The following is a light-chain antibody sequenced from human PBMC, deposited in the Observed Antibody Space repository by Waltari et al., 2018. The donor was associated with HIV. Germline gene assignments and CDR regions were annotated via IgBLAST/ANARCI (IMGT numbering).Light chain of an antibody. Sequence: DIVMTQSPDSLAVSLGERATVNCKSSQTVLYSPNNKNYLAWCQQKPGQPPKLLIHWASTRESGVPDRFSGGGSGTDFTLTISSLQAEDVAVYYCQQYYSTPWTFGQGTKVEIK. CDR3: QQYYSTPWT. CDR1: QTVLYSPNNKNY. CDR2: WAS. J-gene: IGKJ1*01. V-gene: IGKV4-1*01.